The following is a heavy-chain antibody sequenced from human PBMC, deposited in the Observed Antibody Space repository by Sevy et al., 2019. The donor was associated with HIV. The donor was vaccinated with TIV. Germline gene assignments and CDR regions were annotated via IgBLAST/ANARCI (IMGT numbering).Heavy chain of an antibody. V-gene: IGHV1-2*02. J-gene: IGHJ4*02. CDR3: ARGLSFWSGLDY. D-gene: IGHD3-3*01. CDR1: GYTFTGYY. CDR2: INPNSGGT. Sequence: ASVKVSCKASGYTFTGYYMHWVRQAPGQGLEWMGWINPNSGGTNYAQKFQGRVTMTRDTSISTAYMELSRLRSDDTAVFYCARGLSFWSGLDYWGQGTLVTVSS.